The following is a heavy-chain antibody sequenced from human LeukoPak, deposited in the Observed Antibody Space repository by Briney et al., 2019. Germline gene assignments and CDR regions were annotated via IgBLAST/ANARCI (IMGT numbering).Heavy chain of an antibody. Sequence: GGPLSFSCAPSGFTFSSDSMNWVREAPGKGLEWFSSISSSSSYIYYADSVKGRFTISRDNAKNSLYLQMNSLRAEDTAVYYCARRGRLHSSSWDEYYFDYWGQGTLVTVSS. CDR2: ISSSSSYI. J-gene: IGHJ4*02. CDR3: ARRGRLHSSSWDEYYFDY. CDR1: GFTFSSDS. V-gene: IGHV3-21*01. D-gene: IGHD6-13*01.